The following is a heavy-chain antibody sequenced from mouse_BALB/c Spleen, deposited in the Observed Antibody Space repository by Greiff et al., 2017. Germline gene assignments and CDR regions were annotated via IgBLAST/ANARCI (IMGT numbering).Heavy chain of an antibody. Sequence: VQLQQSGAELVRPGASVTLSCKASGYTFTDYEMHWVKQTPVHGLEWIGAIDPETGGTAYNQKFKGKATLTADKSSSTAYMELRSLTSEDSAVYYCTRSGYYRNPFAYWGQGTLVTVSA. CDR3: TRSGYYRNPFAY. D-gene: IGHD2-5*01. CDR1: GYTFTDYE. CDR2: IDPETGGT. V-gene: IGHV1-15*01. J-gene: IGHJ3*01.